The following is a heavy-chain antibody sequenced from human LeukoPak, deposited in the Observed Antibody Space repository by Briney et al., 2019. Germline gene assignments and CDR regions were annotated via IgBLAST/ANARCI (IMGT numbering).Heavy chain of an antibody. D-gene: IGHD6-13*01. J-gene: IGHJ6*02. CDR3: AREGRSSSRPGDGMDV. Sequence: SETLSLTCNVSLDSINGYYWSWIRQPPGKGLEWIGYIYYSGGTNYNPSLKSRVTISVDTSKNQFSLNLSSVTAADTAVYYCAREGRSSSRPGDGMDVWGQGTTVTVSS. V-gene: IGHV4-59*12. CDR2: IYYSGGT. CDR1: LDSINGYY.